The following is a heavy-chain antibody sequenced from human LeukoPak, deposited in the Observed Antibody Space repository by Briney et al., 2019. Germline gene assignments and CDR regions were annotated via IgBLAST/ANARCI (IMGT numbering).Heavy chain of an antibody. CDR2: IKQDGSEK. Sequence: GGSLRLSCAASGFTFSSYWMSWVRQAPGKGLEWVANIKQDGSEKHYVDSVKGRFTISRDKAKNSLYLQMNSLRAEDTAVYYCAELGITMIGGVWGKGTTVTISS. CDR3: AELGITMIGGV. D-gene: IGHD3-10*02. CDR1: GFTFSSYW. J-gene: IGHJ6*04. V-gene: IGHV3-7*01.